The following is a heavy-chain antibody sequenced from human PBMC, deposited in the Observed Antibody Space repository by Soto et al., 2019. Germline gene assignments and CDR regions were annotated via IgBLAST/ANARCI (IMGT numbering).Heavy chain of an antibody. CDR2: IYYTGNS. CDR1: GGSVSSGSYY. V-gene: IGHV4-61*03. CDR3: ARGGYCSGNSCPAYYYYYYGMDV. D-gene: IGHD2-15*01. Sequence: NPSETLSLTCTVSGGSVSSGSYYWSWIRQPPGKGLEWIGYIYYTGNSNYNPSLKNRVTMSVDTSKSHFSLKLSSVTAADTAVYYCARGGYCSGNSCPAYYYYYYGMDVWGQGTTVTVSS. J-gene: IGHJ6*02.